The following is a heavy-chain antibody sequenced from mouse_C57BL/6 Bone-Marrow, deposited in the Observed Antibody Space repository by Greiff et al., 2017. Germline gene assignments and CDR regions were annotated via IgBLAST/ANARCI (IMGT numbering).Heavy chain of an antibody. V-gene: IGHV1-81*01. CDR3: ARRGDYGYFDV. CDR1: GYTFTSYG. CDR2: IYPRSGNT. J-gene: IGHJ1*03. Sequence: QVQLQQSGAELARPGASVKLSCKASGYTFTSYGISWVKQRTGQGLEWIGEIYPRSGNTYYNEKFKGKATLTADKSSSTAYMERRSLTSEDSAVYFCARRGDYGYFDVWGTGTTVTVSS.